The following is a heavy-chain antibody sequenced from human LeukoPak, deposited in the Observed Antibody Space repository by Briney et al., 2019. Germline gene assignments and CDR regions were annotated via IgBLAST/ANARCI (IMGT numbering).Heavy chain of an antibody. D-gene: IGHD6-13*01. Sequence: GGSLRLSCAASGFTFSIYDMSWVRQAPGKGLEWVSTISGSDGSTYCADPVKGRFTISRDNSKDTLYLQMNSLRAEDTAVYYCAKVYSSSWQRSVNFDYWGQGTLVTVSS. CDR2: ISGSDGST. CDR1: GFTFSIYD. V-gene: IGHV3-23*01. J-gene: IGHJ4*02. CDR3: AKVYSSSWQRSVNFDY.